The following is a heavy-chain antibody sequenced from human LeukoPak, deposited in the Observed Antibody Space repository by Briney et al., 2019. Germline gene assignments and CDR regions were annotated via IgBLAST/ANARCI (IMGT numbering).Heavy chain of an antibody. J-gene: IGHJ6*03. CDR3: ARSVRFPNMDV. V-gene: IGHV4-30-2*01. Sequence: PSETLSLTCTVSGGSISSGGYYWSWIRQPPGKGLEWIGYIYHSGSTYYNPSLKSRVTISVDRSKNQFSLKLSSVTAADTAVYYCARSVRFPNMDVWGKGTTVTVSS. D-gene: IGHD3-3*01. CDR1: GGSISSGGYY. CDR2: IYHSGST.